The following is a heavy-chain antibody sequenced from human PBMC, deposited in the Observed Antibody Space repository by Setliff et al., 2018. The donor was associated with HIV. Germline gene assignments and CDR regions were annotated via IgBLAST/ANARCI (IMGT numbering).Heavy chain of an antibody. D-gene: IGHD2-15*01. CDR2: IVPIFGTP. CDR3: ARDSRDIVVVIAPEPEPYYYYGIDV. Sequence: ASVKVSCKASGDNFNSHSISWVRQAPGQGLEWMGGIVPIFGTPNYAQKFKGRLTITADESTSTVYMELSSLRSEDTAVYFCARDSRDIVVVIAPEPEPYYYYGIDVWGEGTTVTVSS. V-gene: IGHV1-69*13. CDR1: GDNFNSHS. J-gene: IGHJ6*04.